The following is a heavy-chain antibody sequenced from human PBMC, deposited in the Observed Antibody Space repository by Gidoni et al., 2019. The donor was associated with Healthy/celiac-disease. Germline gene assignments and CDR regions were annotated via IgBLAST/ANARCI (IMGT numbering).Heavy chain of an antibody. CDR1: GYTFTSYG. Sequence: QVQLVQSGAEVKKPGASVKVSCKASGYTFTSYGISWVRQAPGQGLEWMGWISAYNGNTNYAQKLQGRVTMTTDTSTSTAYMELRSLRSDDTAVYYCARSWREWATVTTLGYFQHWGQGTLVTVSS. V-gene: IGHV1-18*01. CDR3: ARSWREWATVTTLGYFQH. CDR2: ISAYNGNT. J-gene: IGHJ1*01. D-gene: IGHD4-17*01.